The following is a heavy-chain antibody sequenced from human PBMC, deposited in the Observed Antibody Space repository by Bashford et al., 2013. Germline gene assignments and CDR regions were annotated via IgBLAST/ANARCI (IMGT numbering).Heavy chain of an antibody. CDR3: ARDGPVVGVWNAFDV. Sequence: ASVKVSCKASGGTLNNYAINWLRQAPGQGLEWMGWMNPNSGNTGYAQKFQGRVTMTRDTSISTAYMELSSLRSDDTAVYFCARDGPVVGVWNAFDVWGQGQWSPSPQ. V-gene: IGHV1-8*02. J-gene: IGHJ3*01. CDR1: GGTLNNYA. D-gene: IGHD1-26*01. CDR2: MNPNSGNT.